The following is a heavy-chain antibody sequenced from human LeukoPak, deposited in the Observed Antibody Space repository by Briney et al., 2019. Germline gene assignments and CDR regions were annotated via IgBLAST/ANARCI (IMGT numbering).Heavy chain of an antibody. CDR1: GGSFSGYY. CDR3: ARQGELEVFDY. J-gene: IGHJ4*02. D-gene: IGHD1-1*01. Sequence: SETLSLTCAVYGGSFSGYYWGWIRQPPGKGLEWIGNMYYDGSTFYNLSLKSRVTILIDTSKNQFSLRLISVTAADTAVYYCARQGELEVFDYWGQGTLVTISS. CDR2: MYYDGST. V-gene: IGHV4-34*01.